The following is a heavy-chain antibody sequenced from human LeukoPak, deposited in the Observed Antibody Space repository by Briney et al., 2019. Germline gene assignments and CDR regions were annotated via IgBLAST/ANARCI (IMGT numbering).Heavy chain of an antibody. J-gene: IGHJ4*02. CDR2: ISNGGNSGYTI. CDR1: GFPFSAYY. D-gene: IGHD6-19*01. Sequence: PGGSLRFSCAASGFPFSAYYITWIRKAPGKGLEWVSYISNGGNSGYTIYYADSVKGRFTISRDNAKNSLYLQMNSLRAEDTAVYYCARDPYTSGSDYWGQGTLVTVSS. CDR3: ARDPYTSGSDY. V-gene: IGHV3-11*01.